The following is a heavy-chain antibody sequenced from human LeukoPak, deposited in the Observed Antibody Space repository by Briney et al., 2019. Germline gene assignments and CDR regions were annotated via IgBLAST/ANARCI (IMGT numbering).Heavy chain of an antibody. J-gene: IGHJ6*02. D-gene: IGHD4-17*01. CDR2: IIPILGIA. V-gene: IGHV1-69*04. CDR1: DYTFITYG. Sequence: ASVKVSCKASDYTFITYGLSWVRQAPGQGLEWMGRIIPILGIANYAQKFQGRVTITADKSTSTAYMELSSLGSEDTAVYYCARSGYGDYPDGMDVWGQGTTVTVSS. CDR3: ARSGYGDYPDGMDV.